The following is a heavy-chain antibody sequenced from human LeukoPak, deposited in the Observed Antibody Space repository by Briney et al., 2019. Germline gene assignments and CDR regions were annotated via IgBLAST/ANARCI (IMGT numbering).Heavy chain of an antibody. J-gene: IGHJ4*02. CDR2: INTGNGNT. CDR3: ARGGLELRSLDY. Sequence: ASVKVSCKASGYSFISYSIHWVRQAPGQRLEWMGWINTGNGNTKYSQKFQDRVTITRDTSASTAYMELRSLRSEDTAVYYCARGGLELRSLDYWGQGTLVTVSS. V-gene: IGHV1-3*04. CDR1: GYSFISYS. D-gene: IGHD1-7*01.